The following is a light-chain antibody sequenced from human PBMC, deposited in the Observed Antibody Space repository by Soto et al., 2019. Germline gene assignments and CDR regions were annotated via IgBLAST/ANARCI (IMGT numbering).Light chain of an antibody. CDR3: QQYGDWPLT. CDR2: VPS. V-gene: IGKV3-15*01. CDR1: KSVGNT. Sequence: EKVLRQPQPTRSFPPGEKATLSGRAIKSVGNTFAWYQQKPGQAPRLLIFVPSTRATGVPARFSGSGSGTEFTLTISSLQSEDFAVYYCQQYGDWPLTFGGGAKVEIE. J-gene: IGKJ4*01.